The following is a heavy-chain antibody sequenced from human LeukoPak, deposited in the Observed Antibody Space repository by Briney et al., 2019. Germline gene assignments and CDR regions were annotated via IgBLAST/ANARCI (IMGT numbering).Heavy chain of an antibody. Sequence: GGSLRRSCAVSGFTFRNAWISWVRQAPGKGLQWVGHIKTKSDGGTTDYAAPVKGRFTISRDDSRHIVHLQMNSLKTEDTAVYYCTTELVIPTIMMYGYSDVWGRRTLVTVSS. CDR1: GFTFRNAW. CDR2: IKTKSDGGTT. V-gene: IGHV3-15*01. CDR3: TTELVIPTIMMYGYSDV. D-gene: IGHD3-16*01. J-gene: IGHJ2*01.